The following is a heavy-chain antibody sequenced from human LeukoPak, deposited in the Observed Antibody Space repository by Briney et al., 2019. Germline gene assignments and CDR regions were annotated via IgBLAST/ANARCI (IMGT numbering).Heavy chain of an antibody. V-gene: IGHV3-21*01. CDR1: GFTFSSYS. CDR3: ARDGQLWSVGGNSLGNFDY. D-gene: IGHD5-18*01. CDR2: ISSSSSYI. J-gene: IGHJ4*02. Sequence: GGSLRLSCAASGFTFSSYSMNWVRQAPGKGLEWVSSISSSSSYIYYADSVKGRFTISRDNAKNSLYLQMNSLRAEDTAVYYCARDGQLWSVGGNSLGNFDYWGQGTLVTVSS.